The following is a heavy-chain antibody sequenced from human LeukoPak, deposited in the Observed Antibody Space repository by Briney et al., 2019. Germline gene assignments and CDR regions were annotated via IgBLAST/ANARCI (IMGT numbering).Heavy chain of an antibody. D-gene: IGHD6-6*01. Sequence: ASVKVSCKASGYTFTSFGISWVRQAPGQGLEWMGWISAYNGNTNYAQKLQGRVTMTTDTSTSTAYMELRSLRSDDTAVYYCARDLQLVRDKTHYYYYGMDVWGQGTTVTVSS. J-gene: IGHJ6*02. V-gene: IGHV1-18*01. CDR1: GYTFTSFG. CDR3: ARDLQLVRDKTHYYYYGMDV. CDR2: ISAYNGNT.